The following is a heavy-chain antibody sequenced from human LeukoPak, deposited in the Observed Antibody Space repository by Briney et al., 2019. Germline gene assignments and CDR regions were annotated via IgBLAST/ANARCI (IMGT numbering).Heavy chain of an antibody. CDR3: ARPRHSNYYCFDP. J-gene: IGHJ5*02. Sequence: PSETLSLTCTVSGGSISSYYWSWIRQPPGKGLEWIGYIYYSGSTNYNSSLKSRVTISVDTSKNQFSLKLSSVTAADTAVYYCARPRHSNYYCFDPWGQGTLVTVSS. CDR1: GGSISSYY. D-gene: IGHD4-11*01. CDR2: IYYSGST. V-gene: IGHV4-59*01.